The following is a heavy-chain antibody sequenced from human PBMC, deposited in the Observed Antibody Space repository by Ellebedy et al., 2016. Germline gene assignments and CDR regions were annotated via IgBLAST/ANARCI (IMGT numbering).Heavy chain of an antibody. CDR1: GFTFSSYA. CDR3: ARVDTAMVTVYYYGMDV. Sequence: GGSLRLSCAASGFTFSSYAMSWVRRAPGKGLEWASGVSSSGGSTYYTDSVQGRFTISRDNSKNTLYLQMNSLRAEDTAVYYCARVDTAMVTVYYYGMDVWGQGTTVTVSS. J-gene: IGHJ6*02. CDR2: VSSSGGST. V-gene: IGHV3-23*01. D-gene: IGHD5-18*01.